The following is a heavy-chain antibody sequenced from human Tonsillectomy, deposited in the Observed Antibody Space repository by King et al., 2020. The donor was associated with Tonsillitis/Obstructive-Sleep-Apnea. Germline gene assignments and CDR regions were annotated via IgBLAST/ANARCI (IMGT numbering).Heavy chain of an antibody. J-gene: IGHJ4*02. CDR1: GFTFSSYS. CDR3: ARDGRYCGGDCAFDY. D-gene: IGHD2-21*01. V-gene: IGHV3-21*01. CDR2: ISSSSSYI. Sequence: VQLVESGGGLVKPGGSLRLSCAASGFTFSSYSMNWVRQAPGKGLEWVSSISSSSSYIYYADSVKGRFTISRDNAKNSLYLQMNSLRDEDTAVYYCARDGRYCGGDCAFDYWGQGTLVTVSS.